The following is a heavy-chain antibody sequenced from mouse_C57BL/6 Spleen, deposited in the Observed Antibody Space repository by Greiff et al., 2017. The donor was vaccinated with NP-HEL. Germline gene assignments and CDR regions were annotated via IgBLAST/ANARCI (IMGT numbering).Heavy chain of an antibody. CDR1: GYAFSSSW. J-gene: IGHJ3*01. D-gene: IGHD2-4*01. V-gene: IGHV1-82*01. CDR2: FYPGDGDT. Sequence: QVQLQQSGPELVKPGASVKISCKASGYAFSSSWMNWVKQRPGQGLEWIGRFYPGDGDTNYNGKFKGKATLTADKSSSTAYMQLSSLTSEDSAVYFCEMINYEAGFAYWGQGTLLTVSA. CDR3: EMINYEAGFAY.